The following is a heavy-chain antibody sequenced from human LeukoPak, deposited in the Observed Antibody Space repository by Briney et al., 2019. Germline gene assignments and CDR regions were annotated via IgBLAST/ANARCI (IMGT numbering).Heavy chain of an antibody. J-gene: IGHJ6*03. CDR1: GGSINSYY. Sequence: PSETLSLTCTVSGGSINSYYWNWIRQPPGKGLEWIGYIYYSGGTNYSPSLKSRVTIAVDTSKNQFSLKLSSVTAADTAVYYCARRAAAVGTYYMDVWGKGTTVTASS. D-gene: IGHD6-13*01. CDR3: ARRAAAVGTYYMDV. V-gene: IGHV4-59*01. CDR2: IYYSGGT.